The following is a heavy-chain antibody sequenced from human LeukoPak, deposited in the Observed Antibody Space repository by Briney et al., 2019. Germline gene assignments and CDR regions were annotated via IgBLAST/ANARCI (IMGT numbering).Heavy chain of an antibody. D-gene: IGHD6-19*01. CDR1: GGSISSYY. J-gene: IGHJ4*02. Sequence: SETLSLTCTVSGGSISSYYWSWIRQPPGKGLEWIGYIYYSGSTSYNPSLNSRVTISLDTSKNQFSLNPSSVTAADTAVYYCARRESSGFFDYWGQGTLVTVSS. V-gene: IGHV4-59*08. CDR3: ARRESSGFFDY. CDR2: IYYSGST.